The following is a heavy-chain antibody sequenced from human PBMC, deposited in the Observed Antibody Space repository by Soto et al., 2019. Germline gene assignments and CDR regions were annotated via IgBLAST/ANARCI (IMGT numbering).Heavy chain of an antibody. Sequence: QVQLVESGGGVVQPGRSLRLSCVASGFTFRSYSMHWVRQAPGKGLEWVALMSYDGSSKYYADSVKGRFAISRDNSENTLYLQMNSLGTDDTAVYYCAREGTMIGVVIDAFDIWGQGTMVTVSS. J-gene: IGHJ3*02. V-gene: IGHV3-30*03. CDR1: GFTFRSYS. CDR2: MSYDGSSK. CDR3: AREGTMIGVVIDAFDI. D-gene: IGHD3-22*01.